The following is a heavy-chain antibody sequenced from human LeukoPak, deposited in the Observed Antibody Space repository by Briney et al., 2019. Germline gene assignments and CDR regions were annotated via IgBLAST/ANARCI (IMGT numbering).Heavy chain of an antibody. CDR1: GYSFTNYW. Sequence: GESLKISCKGSGYSFTNYWIGWVRQMPGKGLEWMGIIYPGESDTRYSPSFQGQVTISADKSISTAYLQWSSLEASDTAMYYCATNYYGNWFDPWGQGTLVSVPS. CDR3: ATNYYGNWFDP. J-gene: IGHJ5*02. V-gene: IGHV5-51*01. CDR2: IYPGESDT. D-gene: IGHD3-10*01.